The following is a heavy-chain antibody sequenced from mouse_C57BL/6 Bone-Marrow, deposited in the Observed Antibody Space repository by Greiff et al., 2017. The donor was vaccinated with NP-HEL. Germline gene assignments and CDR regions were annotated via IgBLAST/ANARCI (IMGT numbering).Heavy chain of an antibody. Sequence: VQLQQSGPELVKPGASVKISCKASGYAFSSSCMNWVKQRPGKGLEWIGRIYPGDGDTNYNGKFKGKATLTADKSSSTAYMQLSSLTSEDSAVYFCARYYVDFDVWGTGTTVTVSS. CDR2: IYPGDGDT. CDR1: GYAFSSSC. V-gene: IGHV1-82*01. D-gene: IGHD1-1*02. J-gene: IGHJ1*03. CDR3: ARYYVDFDV.